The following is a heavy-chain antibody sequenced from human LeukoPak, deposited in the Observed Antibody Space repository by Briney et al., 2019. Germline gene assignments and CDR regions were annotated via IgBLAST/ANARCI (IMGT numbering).Heavy chain of an antibody. CDR1: GFTLSSYA. D-gene: IGHD6-13*01. CDR3: AKIPLPGIAAPGSSKPRPYYFHS. CDR2: ISGSAGST. V-gene: IGHV3-23*01. J-gene: IGHJ4*02. Sequence: PGGSLRLSCATSGFTLSSYAMTWVRQAPGKGLEWVSGISGSAGSTYYADSVKGRFTISRDNSKNTLYLQMNSLRADDTAVYYCAKIPLPGIAAPGSSKPRPYYFHSWGQGTLVTVSS.